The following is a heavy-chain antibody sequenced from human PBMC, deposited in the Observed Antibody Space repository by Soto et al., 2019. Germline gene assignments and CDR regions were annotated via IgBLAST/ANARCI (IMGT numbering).Heavy chain of an antibody. CDR3: ARSRTVTTTPSYYGMDV. D-gene: IGHD4-4*01. V-gene: IGHV1-69*06. CDR2: IIPIFGTA. Sequence: SVKVSCKASGGTFSSYAISWVRQAPGQGLEWMGGIIPIFGTANYAQKFQGRVTITADKSTSTAYMELSSLRSEDTAVYYCARSRTVTTTPSYYGMDVWGQGTTVIVS. CDR1: GGTFSSYA. J-gene: IGHJ6*02.